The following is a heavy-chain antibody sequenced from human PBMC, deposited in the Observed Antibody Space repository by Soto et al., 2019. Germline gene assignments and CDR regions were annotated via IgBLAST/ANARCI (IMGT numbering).Heavy chain of an antibody. CDR1: GGSISSGGYY. Sequence: QVQLQESGPGLVKSSQTLSLTCTVSGGSISSGGYYWSWIRQHPGKGLEWIGHIYYSGSTYYNPSLKSRVTIPVDTSKNQLSLKLSSVTAADTAVYCCARKYCSSTRCYEDFDYWGQGTLVSVSS. J-gene: IGHJ4*02. V-gene: IGHV4-31*03. CDR3: ARKYCSSTRCYEDFDY. D-gene: IGHD2-2*01. CDR2: IYYSGST.